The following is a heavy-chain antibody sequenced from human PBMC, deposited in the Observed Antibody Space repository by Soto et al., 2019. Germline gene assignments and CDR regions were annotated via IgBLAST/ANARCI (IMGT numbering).Heavy chain of an antibody. V-gene: IGHV3-73*02. Sequence: EVQLVESGGGLVQPGGSLKLSCAASGFIFSGSAMEWVRQASGKGLEWVGRIRSKANSYATAYAVSVKGRFTISRDDSRNTAYLQQNSLKTDDTEVYYFDRVVYDFWSGHPMGIEYWGKGTEVTVSS. CDR1: GFIFSGSA. CDR3: DRVVYDFWSGHPMGIEY. D-gene: IGHD3-3*01. CDR2: IRSKANSYAT. J-gene: IGHJ4*02.